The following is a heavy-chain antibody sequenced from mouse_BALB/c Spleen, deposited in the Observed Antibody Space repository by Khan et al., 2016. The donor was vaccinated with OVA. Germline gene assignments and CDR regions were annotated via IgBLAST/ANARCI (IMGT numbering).Heavy chain of an antibody. CDR1: GFSLTSYG. CDR3: ARTYFSYGNYGDYYTMDY. J-gene: IGHJ4*01. V-gene: IGHV2-2*02. CDR2: IWSGGST. D-gene: IGHD2-1*01. Sequence: VELVESGPGLVQPSQSLSITCTVSGFSLTSYGVSWVRQSPGKGLEWLGVIWSGGSTDYNSAFISRLTISKDNSKSQVFFKMNSLQANDTAIYYCARTYFSYGNYGDYYTMDYWGQGTSVTVSS.